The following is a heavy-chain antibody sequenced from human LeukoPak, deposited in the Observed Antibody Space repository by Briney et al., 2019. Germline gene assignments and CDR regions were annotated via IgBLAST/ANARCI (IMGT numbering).Heavy chain of an antibody. J-gene: IGHJ4*02. CDR1: GGSFSGYY. D-gene: IGHD2-2*01. V-gene: IGHV4-34*01. CDR2: INHSGST. CDR3: ASFGRRPSYCSSTSCPSFDY. Sequence: PSETLSLTCAVYGGSFSGYYWSWIRQPPGKGLEWIGEINHSGSTNYNPSLKSRVTISVDTSKNQFSLKLSSVTAADTAVYYCASFGRRPSYCSSTSCPSFDYWGQGTLVTVSS.